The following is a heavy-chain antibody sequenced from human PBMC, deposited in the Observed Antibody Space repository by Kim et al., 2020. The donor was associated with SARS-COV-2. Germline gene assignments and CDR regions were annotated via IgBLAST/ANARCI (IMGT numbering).Heavy chain of an antibody. V-gene: IGHV1-46*01. CDR1: GYTFTSYH. Sequence: ASVKVSCKASGYTFTSYHLHWVRQAPGQGLEWMGIIKASGGSTIYAQKFQGRVTMTRDTSTSTVYMELGSLRSEDTAVYYCARELPSGYEFDYWGQGTLVTVSS. J-gene: IGHJ4*02. CDR2: IKASGGST. D-gene: IGHD3-3*01. CDR3: ARELPSGYEFDY.